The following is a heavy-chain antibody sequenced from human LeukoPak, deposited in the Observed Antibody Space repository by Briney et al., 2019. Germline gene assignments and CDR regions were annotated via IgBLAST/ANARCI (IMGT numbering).Heavy chain of an antibody. CDR3: VRGSVWYQDGFGH. V-gene: IGHV3-7*01. CDR2: IKQDGSEK. D-gene: IGHD2-2*01. J-gene: IGHJ4*02. CDR1: GFTFSSYW. Sequence: GGSLRLSCAASGFTFSSYWMTWVRQAPGKGLEWVANIKQDGSEKYYVDSVKGRFTISRDNAKSSLYLQVNSLREEDTAVYYCVRGSVWYQDGFGHWGQGTLVTVSS.